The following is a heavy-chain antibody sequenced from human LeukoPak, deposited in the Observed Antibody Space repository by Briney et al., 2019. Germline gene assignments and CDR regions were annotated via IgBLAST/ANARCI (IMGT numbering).Heavy chain of an antibody. CDR1: GYSFTSYW. Sequence: GESLKISCEGSGYSFTSYWIGWVRQMPGKGLEWMGIIYPGDSDTRYSPSFQGQVTISADKSISTAYLQWSSLKASDTAMYCARRGTVVTADWFDPWGQGTLVTVSS. J-gene: IGHJ5*02. CDR2: IYPGDSDT. D-gene: IGHD4-23*01. V-gene: IGHV5-51*01. CDR3: ARRGTVVTADWFDP.